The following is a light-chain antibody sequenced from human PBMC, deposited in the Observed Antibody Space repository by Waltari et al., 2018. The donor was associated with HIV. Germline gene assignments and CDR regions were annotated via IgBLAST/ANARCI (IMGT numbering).Light chain of an antibody. V-gene: IGLV1-40*01. CDR1: KSNFGSGFG. Sequence: QSELTQPPSVSGAPGQRVTISCTGSKSNFGSGFGVQWYQQLPGRAHRLVPFANTNRPSGVPDRFSGSKSGTSASLAISGLQAEDEADYYCQSFDSSLSGAKFGGGTKLTVL. CDR2: ANT. CDR3: QSFDSSLSGAK. J-gene: IGLJ3*02.